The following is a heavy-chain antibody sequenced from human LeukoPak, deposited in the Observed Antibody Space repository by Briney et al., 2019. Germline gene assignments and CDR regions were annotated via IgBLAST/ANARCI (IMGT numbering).Heavy chain of an antibody. CDR2: INPNSGGT. V-gene: IGHV1-2*02. D-gene: IGHD6-19*01. J-gene: IGHJ5*02. CDR1: GYTFTGYY. CDR3: ARRKQWLAVTPLDP. Sequence: ASVKVSCKASGYTFTGYYMHWVRQAPGQGLEWMGWINPNSGGTNYAQKFQGRVTMTRDTSISTAYMELSRLRSDDTAVYYCARRKQWLAVTPLDPWGQGTLVTVSS.